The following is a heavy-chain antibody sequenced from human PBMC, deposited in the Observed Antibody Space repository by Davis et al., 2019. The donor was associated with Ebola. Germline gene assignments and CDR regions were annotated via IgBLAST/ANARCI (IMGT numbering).Heavy chain of an antibody. Sequence: GGSLRLSCAASGFTFSNAWMSWVRQAPGKGLEWVGRIKSKTDGGTTEYAAPVKGRFAMSRDDSKNTLYLQMNSLKIDNTAVYYCTTLSTVTTMYFDLWGRGTLVTVSS. V-gene: IGHV3-15*01. CDR3: TTLSTVTTMYFDL. D-gene: IGHD4-17*01. J-gene: IGHJ2*01. CDR2: IKSKTDGGTT. CDR1: GFTFSNAW.